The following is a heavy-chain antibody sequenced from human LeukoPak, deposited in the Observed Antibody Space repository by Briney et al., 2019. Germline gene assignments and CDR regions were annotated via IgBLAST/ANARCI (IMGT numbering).Heavy chain of an antibody. Sequence: ASVKVSCKASGYTFTSYHIHWVRQAPGHGLEWMGRVIPSGGATTYAQKFQGRVAMTTDTSTSTAYMELRSLRSDDTAVYYCARVQIVVVTGSYYPDAFDIWGQGTMVTVSS. CDR2: VIPSGGAT. CDR1: GYTFTSYH. V-gene: IGHV1-46*01. D-gene: IGHD2-21*02. J-gene: IGHJ3*02. CDR3: ARVQIVVVTGSYYPDAFDI.